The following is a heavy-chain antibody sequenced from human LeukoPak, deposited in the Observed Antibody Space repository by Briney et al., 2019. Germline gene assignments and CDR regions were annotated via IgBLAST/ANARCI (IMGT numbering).Heavy chain of an antibody. V-gene: IGHV3-23*01. CDR2: ISGSGGST. J-gene: IGHJ4*02. CDR1: RLTFRRYA. D-gene: IGHD3-22*01. Sequence: GGSLRVSSPAARLTFRRYALSWVRQAPGKGLEWVSAISGSGGSTYYADSGKGRFTISSDNSKNTLYLQMNSLRAEDTAVYYCAKGEDSSGYCRLDYWGQGTLVTASS. CDR3: AKGEDSSGYCRLDY.